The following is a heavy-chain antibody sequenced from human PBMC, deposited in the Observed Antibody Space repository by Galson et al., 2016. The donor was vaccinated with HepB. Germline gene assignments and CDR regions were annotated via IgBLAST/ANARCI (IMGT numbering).Heavy chain of an antibody. V-gene: IGHV4-61*01. D-gene: IGHD1-14*01. CDR3: ARQQDGNNWFDP. J-gene: IGHJ5*02. CDR1: GGSFNTESYY. Sequence: SETLSLTCTVSGGSFNTESYYWSWIRQHPGKGLEWIGYIYYSGTTFYNPPLKSRVSMLVDTSKNQFPLKVSAVTAADTVVYYCARQQDGNNWFDPWGQGALVTVSS. CDR2: IYYSGTT.